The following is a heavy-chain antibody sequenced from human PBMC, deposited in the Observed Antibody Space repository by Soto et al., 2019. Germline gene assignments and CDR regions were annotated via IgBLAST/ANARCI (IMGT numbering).Heavy chain of an antibody. V-gene: IGHV4-4*02. D-gene: IGHD3-10*01. CDR3: ARLVYDTRLNYMYFDF. Sequence: SETLSLTCAVSGVPISSGNWWTWVRQSPQRGLEYIGEIFHDGTANYYPSFERRVAISVDTSKNQFSLKLTSVTAADTAIYFCARLVYDTRLNYMYFDFWGQGTLVTVSS. J-gene: IGHJ4*02. CDR1: GVPISSGNW. CDR2: IFHDGTA.